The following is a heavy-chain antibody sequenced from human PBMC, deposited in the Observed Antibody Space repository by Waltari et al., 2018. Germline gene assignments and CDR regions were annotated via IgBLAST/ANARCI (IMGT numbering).Heavy chain of an antibody. D-gene: IGHD1-7*01. CDR3: ARALGEISGTIWGYYFDY. Sequence: GVGWVAVIWLEGSNKYYADSVKGRFTISRDNSKTTLFLQMNSLRAEDTAVYYCARALGEISGTIWGYYFDYWGQGALVTVSS. CDR2: IWLEGSNK. J-gene: IGHJ4*02. V-gene: IGHV3-33*01.